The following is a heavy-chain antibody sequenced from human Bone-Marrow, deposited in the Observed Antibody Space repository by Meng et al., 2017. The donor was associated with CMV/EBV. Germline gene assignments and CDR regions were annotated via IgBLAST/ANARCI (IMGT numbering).Heavy chain of an antibody. Sequence: ASVKVSCKASGYTFTSYGISWVRQAPGQGLEWMGWISAYNGNTNYAQKLQGRVTMTTDTSTSTAYMELRSLRSDDTAVYYCARDYDFWSGYSPAYYYYGMDVWGQRTTVTVSS. V-gene: IGHV1-18*01. CDR2: ISAYNGNT. CDR1: GYTFTSYG. D-gene: IGHD3-3*01. CDR3: ARDYDFWSGYSPAYYYYGMDV. J-gene: IGHJ6*02.